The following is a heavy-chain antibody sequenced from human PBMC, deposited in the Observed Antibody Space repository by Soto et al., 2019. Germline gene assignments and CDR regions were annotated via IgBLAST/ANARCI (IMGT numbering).Heavy chain of an antibody. CDR3: TTAFEY. Sequence: EVQLAESGGGSVQPGGPLRLSCAASGFTFTNYWIHWVRQAPGKGLVWVARIDIDGSGTSYADFVKGRFTISRDNAKNTVYLQMSSLSVEDTALYYCTTAFEYWGQGAPVTVSP. J-gene: IGHJ4*02. CDR1: GFTFTNYW. CDR2: IDIDGSGT. V-gene: IGHV3-74*01.